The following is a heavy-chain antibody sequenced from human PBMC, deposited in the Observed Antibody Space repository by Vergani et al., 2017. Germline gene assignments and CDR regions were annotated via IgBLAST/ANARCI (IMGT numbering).Heavy chain of an antibody. D-gene: IGHD2-15*01. Sequence: QVQLVQSGAEVKKPGSSVKVSCKASGGTFSSYAISWVRQAPGQGLEWMGGIIPIFGTANYAQKFQGRVTITADESTSTAYMELSSLRSEDTAVYYCARSYCSGVSCYSSARDWFDPWGQGTLVTVSS. J-gene: IGHJ5*02. CDR2: IIPIFGTA. CDR3: ARSYCSGVSCYSSARDWFDP. V-gene: IGHV1-69*01. CDR1: GGTFSSYA.